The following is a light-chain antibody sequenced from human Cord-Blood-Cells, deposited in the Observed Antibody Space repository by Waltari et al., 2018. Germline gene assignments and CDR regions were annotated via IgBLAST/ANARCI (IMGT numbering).Light chain of an antibody. CDR1: QDISNY. Sequence: IQMTESPCSLSASVGDRVTITCQASQDISNYLNWYQQKPGKAPKLLIYDASNLETGVPSRFSGSGSGTDFTFTISSLQPEDIATYYCQQYDNLPFTFGPGTKVDIK. CDR3: QQYDNLPFT. CDR2: DAS. V-gene: IGKV1-33*01. J-gene: IGKJ3*01.